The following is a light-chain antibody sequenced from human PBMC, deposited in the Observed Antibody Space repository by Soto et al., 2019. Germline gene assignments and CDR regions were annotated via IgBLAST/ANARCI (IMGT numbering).Light chain of an antibody. CDR3: PHPPASPPP. Sequence: EIIRTGWPGTLSVFPGGRATGSCRASQSISSNLAWFHQKPGQAPRLLIYGASHRAPGTPARFSGSGSGTDFTPTLPSLHSEEFAVYSCPHPPASPPPFAGGTKVDIK. V-gene: IGKV3D-15*01. J-gene: IGKJ4*01. CDR1: QSISSN. CDR2: GAS.